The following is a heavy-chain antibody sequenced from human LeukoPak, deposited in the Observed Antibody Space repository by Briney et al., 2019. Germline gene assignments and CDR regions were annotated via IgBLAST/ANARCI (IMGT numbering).Heavy chain of an antibody. CDR3: ARVGYYYDSSGPLDY. J-gene: IGHJ4*02. D-gene: IGHD3-22*01. CDR2: IIPILGIA. V-gene: IGHV1-69*04. Sequence: ASVKVSCKASGGTFSSYAISWVRQAPGQGLEWMGRIIPILGIANYAQKFQGRVTITADKPTSTAYMELSSLRSEDTAVYYCARVGYYYDSSGPLDYWGQGTLVTVSS. CDR1: GGTFSSYA.